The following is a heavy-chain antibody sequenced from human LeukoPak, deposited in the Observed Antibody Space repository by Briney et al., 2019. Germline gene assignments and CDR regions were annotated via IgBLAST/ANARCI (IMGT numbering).Heavy chain of an antibody. CDR1: GFTFSSYA. Sequence: SGGSLRLSCAASGFTFSSYAMSWVRQAPGKGLEWVSAISGSGGSTYYADSVKGRFTISRDNSKNTLYLQMGSLRAEVMAVYYCARGRLASTTSTTYDYWGRGTLVTVSS. V-gene: IGHV3-23*01. J-gene: IGHJ4*02. CDR3: ARGRLASTTSTTYDY. CDR2: ISGSGGST. D-gene: IGHD2/OR15-2a*01.